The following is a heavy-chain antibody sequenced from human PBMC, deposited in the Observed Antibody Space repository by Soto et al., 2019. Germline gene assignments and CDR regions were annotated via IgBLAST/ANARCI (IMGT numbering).Heavy chain of an antibody. CDR1: GYTFTSYG. V-gene: IGHV1-18*01. J-gene: IGHJ4*02. D-gene: IGHD3-9*01. CDR2: ISAYNGNT. Sequence: ASVKVSCKASGYTFTSYGISWVRQAPGQGLEWMGWISAYNGNTNYAQKLQGRVTMTTDTSTSTSYMELNSLRAEDTALFYCAKGAWYYDILTGYGYFDYWGQGTLVTVSS. CDR3: AKGAWYYDILTGYGYFDY.